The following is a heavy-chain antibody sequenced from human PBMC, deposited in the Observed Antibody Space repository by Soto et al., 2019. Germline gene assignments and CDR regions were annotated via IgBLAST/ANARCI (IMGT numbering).Heavy chain of an antibody. Sequence: GGSLRLSCAASGFTFSSYDMHWVRQATGKGLEWVSAIGTAGDTYYPGSVKGRFTISRENAKNSLYLQMNSLRAEDTAVYYCARDVRYSSSWPYYYYYYGMDVWGQGTTVTVSS. CDR2: IGTAGDT. V-gene: IGHV3-13*01. CDR1: GFTFSSYD. D-gene: IGHD6-13*01. J-gene: IGHJ6*02. CDR3: ARDVRYSSSWPYYYYYYGMDV.